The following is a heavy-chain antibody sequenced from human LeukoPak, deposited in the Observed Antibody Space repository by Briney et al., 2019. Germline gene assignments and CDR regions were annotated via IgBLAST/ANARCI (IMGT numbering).Heavy chain of an antibody. Sequence: TGGSLRLSCAASGSTFSSYAMSWVRQAPGKGLEWVSAISGSGGSTYYADSVKGRFTISRDNSKNTLYLQMNSLRAEDTAVYYCAKARQLVPYNWFDPWGQGTLVTVSS. J-gene: IGHJ5*02. CDR2: ISGSGGST. CDR3: AKARQLVPYNWFDP. V-gene: IGHV3-23*01. D-gene: IGHD6-13*01. CDR1: GSTFSSYA.